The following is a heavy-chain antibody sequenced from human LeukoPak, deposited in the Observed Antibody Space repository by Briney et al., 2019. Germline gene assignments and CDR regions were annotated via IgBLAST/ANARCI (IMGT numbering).Heavy chain of an antibody. Sequence: GSLRPSCAASGFTFDDYAMHWVRQAPGKGLEWVSLISGDGYSTYYADSVKGRFTVSRDNSKNSLYLQMNSLRTEDTALYYCAKSRGGPTMVRGVTSATDVYGMDVWGQGTTVTVSS. D-gene: IGHD3-10*01. CDR1: GFTFDDYA. J-gene: IGHJ6*02. V-gene: IGHV3-43*02. CDR2: ISGDGYST. CDR3: AKSRGGPTMVRGVTSATDVYGMDV.